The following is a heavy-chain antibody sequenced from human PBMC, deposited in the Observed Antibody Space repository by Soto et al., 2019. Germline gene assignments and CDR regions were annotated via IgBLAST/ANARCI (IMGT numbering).Heavy chain of an antibody. Sequence: GGSLRLSCAASGFTFSNAWMSWVRQAPGKGLEWVGRIKSKPDGGTTDYAAPVKGRFTITNEDSKNTLYLQMNSLKTEATAADYCTTELAGVRGTMVWGVKGWGQGTLVTVSS. V-gene: IGHV3-15*01. D-gene: IGHD3-10*01. J-gene: IGHJ4*02. CDR2: IKSKPDGGTT. CDR3: TTELAGVRGTMVWGVKG. CDR1: GFTFSNAW.